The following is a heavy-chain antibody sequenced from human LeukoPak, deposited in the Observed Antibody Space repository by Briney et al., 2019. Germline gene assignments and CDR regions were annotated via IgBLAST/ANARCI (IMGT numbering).Heavy chain of an antibody. D-gene: IGHD3-22*01. CDR3: ARDSSYYDSSGYLDC. Sequence: GASVKVSCKASGGTFSSYAISWVRQAPGQGLEWMGRIIPILGIANYAQKFQGRVTITADKSTSTAYMELSSLRSEDTAVYYCARDSSYYDSSGYLDCWGQGTLVTVSS. J-gene: IGHJ4*02. V-gene: IGHV1-69*04. CDR2: IIPILGIA. CDR1: GGTFSSYA.